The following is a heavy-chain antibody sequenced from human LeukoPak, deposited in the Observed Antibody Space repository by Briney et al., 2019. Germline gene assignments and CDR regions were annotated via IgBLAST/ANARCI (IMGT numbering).Heavy chain of an antibody. J-gene: IGHJ4*02. Sequence: GESLKISCKGSGYSFTSYWIGWVRQMPGKGLEWMGIIYPGDSDTRYSPSFQGQVTISADKSISTAYLQWSSLKASDTAMYYCATTGPYGSGSSSFDYWGQGTLVTVSS. V-gene: IGHV5-51*01. CDR2: IYPGDSDT. CDR3: ATTGPYGSGSSSFDY. D-gene: IGHD3-10*01. CDR1: GYSFTSYW.